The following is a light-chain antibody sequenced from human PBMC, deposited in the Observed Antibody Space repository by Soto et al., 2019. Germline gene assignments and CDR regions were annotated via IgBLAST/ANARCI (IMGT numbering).Light chain of an antibody. CDR2: GAS. CDR1: QSVNRN. J-gene: IGKJ2*01. Sequence: EILMTQSPATLSVSPGERATLSCRASQSVNRNLAWYQQKLGQAPRLLIYGASTRATGIPARFSGSGSGTEFTLTISSLQSEDFAVYYCQQYDNWPPYTFGQGTKLEIK. CDR3: QQYDNWPPYT. V-gene: IGKV3-15*01.